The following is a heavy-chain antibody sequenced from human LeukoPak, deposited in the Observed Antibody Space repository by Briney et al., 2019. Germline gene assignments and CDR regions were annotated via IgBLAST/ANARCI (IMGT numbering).Heavy chain of an antibody. Sequence: GGSLRLSCAASGFTFNTYPMSWVRQAPGKGLEWVAAITGSGSNKYYADSVKGRFTISRDNSKNTLYLQMNSLRGEDTAVYYCVRKGLRPYFDYWGQGTLVSVSS. J-gene: IGHJ4*02. CDR1: GFTFNTYP. CDR2: ITGSGSNK. CDR3: VRKGLRPYFDY. V-gene: IGHV3-23*01.